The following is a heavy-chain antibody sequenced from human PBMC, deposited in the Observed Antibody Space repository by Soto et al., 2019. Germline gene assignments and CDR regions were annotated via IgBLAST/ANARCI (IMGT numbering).Heavy chain of an antibody. D-gene: IGHD3-3*01. CDR1: GFTFSSYS. CDR3: ASLYYDFWSETADAFDI. Sequence: SGGSLRLSCAASGFTFSSYSMNWVRQAPGKGLEWVSYISSSSSTIYYADSVKGRFTISRDNAKNSLYLQMNSLRDEDTAVYYCASLYYDFWSETADAFDIWGQGTMVTVSS. J-gene: IGHJ3*02. CDR2: ISSSSSTI. V-gene: IGHV3-48*02.